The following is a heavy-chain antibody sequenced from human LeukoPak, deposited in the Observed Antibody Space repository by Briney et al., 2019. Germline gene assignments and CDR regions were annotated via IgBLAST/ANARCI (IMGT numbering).Heavy chain of an antibody. CDR1: GFTFSSYG. CDR2: ISSSSSYI. CDR3: ARAPSGRWSGWYYAFDI. J-gene: IGHJ3*02. V-gene: IGHV3-21*01. D-gene: IGHD6-19*01. Sequence: PGGSLRLSCAASGFTFSSYGMHWVRQAPGKGLEWVSSISSSSSYIYYADSVKGRFTISRDNAKNSLYLQMNSLRAEDTAVYYCARAPSGRWSGWYYAFDIWGQGTMVTVSS.